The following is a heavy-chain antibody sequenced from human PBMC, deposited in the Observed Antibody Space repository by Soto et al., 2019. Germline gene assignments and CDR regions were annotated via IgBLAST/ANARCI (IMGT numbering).Heavy chain of an antibody. CDR2: INAGNGNT. Sequence: ASVKVSCKASGYTFTSYAMHWVRQAPGQRLEWMGWINAGNGNTKYSQKFQGRVTITRDTSASTAYMELSSLRSEDTAVYYCARDGYYYGSGSLSGYYYYGMDVWGQGTTVTVSS. J-gene: IGHJ6*02. D-gene: IGHD3-10*01. V-gene: IGHV1-3*01. CDR1: GYTFTSYA. CDR3: ARDGYYYGSGSLSGYYYYGMDV.